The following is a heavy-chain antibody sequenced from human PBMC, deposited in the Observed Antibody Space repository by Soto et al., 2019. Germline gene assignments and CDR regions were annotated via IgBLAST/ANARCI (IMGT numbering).Heavy chain of an antibody. CDR3: LRATYYYDSGTYYKTLDY. Sequence: GGSLRLSCSGSGFTFSKYAIYWVRQAPGKGLNYVSAINYSGNRTYYADSVKGRFTISRDNSRNVVHLQMSSLTADDTAMYYCLRATYYYDSGTYYKTLDYWGQGTLVTVSS. CDR2: INYSGNRT. CDR1: GFTFSKYA. J-gene: IGHJ4*02. D-gene: IGHD3-10*01. V-gene: IGHV3-64D*06.